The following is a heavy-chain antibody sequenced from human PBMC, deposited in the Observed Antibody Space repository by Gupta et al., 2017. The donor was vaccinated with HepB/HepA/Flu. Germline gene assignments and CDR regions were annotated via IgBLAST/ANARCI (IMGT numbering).Heavy chain of an antibody. D-gene: IGHD6-6*01. Sequence: EVQLVQSGAEVKKPGESLKISCKGSGYSFTSYWIGWVRQMPGKGLEWMGIIYPGDSDTRYSPSFQGQVTISADKSISTAYLQWSSLKASDTAMYYCARPSLAARLGMDFDYWGQGTLVTVSS. CDR2: IYPGDSDT. CDR1: GYSFTSYW. CDR3: ARPSLAARLGMDFDY. J-gene: IGHJ4*02. V-gene: IGHV5-51*01.